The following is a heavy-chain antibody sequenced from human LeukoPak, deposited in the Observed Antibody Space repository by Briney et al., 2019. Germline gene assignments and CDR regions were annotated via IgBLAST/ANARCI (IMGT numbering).Heavy chain of an antibody. CDR3: ARAIASLVYSSSWSFDY. CDR2: INHSGST. Sequence: SETLSLTCAVYGGSFSGYYWSWVRQPPGKGLEWIGEINHSGSTNYIPSLKSRVTMSVDTSKNQFSLKLGSVTAADTAVYYCARAIASLVYSSSWSFDYWGQGTLVTVSS. D-gene: IGHD6-13*01. V-gene: IGHV4-34*01. J-gene: IGHJ4*02. CDR1: GGSFSGYY.